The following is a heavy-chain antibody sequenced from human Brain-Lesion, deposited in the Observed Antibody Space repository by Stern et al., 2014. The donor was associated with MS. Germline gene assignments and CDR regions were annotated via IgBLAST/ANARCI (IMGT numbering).Heavy chain of an antibody. V-gene: IGHV1-2*02. CDR2: INPNTGGQ. D-gene: IGHD3-3*01. CDR1: GYIFTGYD. J-gene: IGHJ6*02. CDR3: ARDQRGITIFGVVTDYYYLGMDV. Sequence: VQLVESGAEVKKPGASVKVSCKTSGYIFTGYDIHWVRQAPGQGLEWMAWINPNTGGQKYAQKFQGRVPMSRDTSISTAYVELSSLTSDDTAVYYCARDQRGITIFGVVTDYYYLGMDVWGQGTTVTVSS.